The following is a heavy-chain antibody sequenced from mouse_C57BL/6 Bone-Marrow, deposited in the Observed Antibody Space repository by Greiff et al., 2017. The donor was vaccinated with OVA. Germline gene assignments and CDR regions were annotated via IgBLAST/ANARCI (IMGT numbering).Heavy chain of an antibody. V-gene: IGHV1-64*01. D-gene: IGHD2-2*01. CDR1: GYTFTSYW. J-gene: IGHJ2*01. CDR3: ARNGYGFDY. CDR2: IHPNSGST. Sequence: QVHVKQSGAELVKPGASVKLSCKASGYTFTSYWMHWVKQRPGQGLEWIGMIHPNSGSTNYNEKFKSKATLTVDKSSSTDYMQLSSLTSEDSAVYYCARNGYGFDYWGQGTTLTVSS.